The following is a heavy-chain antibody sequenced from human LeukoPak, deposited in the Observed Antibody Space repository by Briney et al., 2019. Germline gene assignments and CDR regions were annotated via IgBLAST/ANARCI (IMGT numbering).Heavy chain of an antibody. CDR3: AKDLDYYDVLGKIGY. J-gene: IGHJ4*02. CDR1: GFTFSSYW. Sequence: GGSLRLSCAASGFTFSSYWMNWVRQAPGKGLEWVAVISYDGSNKYYADSVKGRFTISRDNSKNTLYLQMNSLRAEDTAVYYCAKDLDYYDVLGKIGYWGQGTLVTVSS. D-gene: IGHD3-22*01. V-gene: IGHV3-30*18. CDR2: ISYDGSNK.